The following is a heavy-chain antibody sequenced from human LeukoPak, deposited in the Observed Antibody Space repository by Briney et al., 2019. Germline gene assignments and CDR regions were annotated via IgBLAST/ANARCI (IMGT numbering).Heavy chain of an antibody. J-gene: IGHJ4*02. CDR2: IYHTGIT. CDR1: GGSIGSGTHY. Sequence: PSETLSLTCTVSGGSIGSGTHYYNWIRQHPGKGLEWIGYIYHTGITSYNPSLKGRVTMSVDTSLNQLFLKLSSLTAADTAVYYCAASSGVTLGRFWGQGTLVTVSS. CDR3: AASSGVTLGRF. V-gene: IGHV4-31*03. D-gene: IGHD3-16*01.